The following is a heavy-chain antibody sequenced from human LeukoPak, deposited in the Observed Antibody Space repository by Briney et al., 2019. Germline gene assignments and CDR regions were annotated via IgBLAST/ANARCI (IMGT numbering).Heavy chain of an antibody. Sequence: PSQTLSLTCTVSGGSISSGGYYWSWISQHPGKGLEWIGYIYYSGSTYYNPSLKSRVTISVDTSKNQFSLKLSSVTAADTAVYYCARAPRSGPYYYYMDVWGKGTTVTVSS. CDR3: ARAPRSGPYYYYMDV. V-gene: IGHV4-31*03. CDR2: IYYSGST. D-gene: IGHD2-15*01. J-gene: IGHJ6*03. CDR1: GGSISSGGYY.